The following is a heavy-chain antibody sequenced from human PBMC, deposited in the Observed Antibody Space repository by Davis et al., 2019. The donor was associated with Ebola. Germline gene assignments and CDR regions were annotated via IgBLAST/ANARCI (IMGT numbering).Heavy chain of an antibody. CDR3: ARVGNNIVVVPAAPWDY. Sequence: PGGSLRLSCAASGFTFSVYIMNWVRQAPGKGLEWVSSISGSSTYIYYADSVKGRFTISRDNAKNSLYLQMNSLRDEDTAVYYCARVGNNIVVVPAAPWDYWGQGTLVTVSS. V-gene: IGHV3-21*01. CDR2: ISGSSTYI. D-gene: IGHD2-2*01. CDR1: GFTFSVYI. J-gene: IGHJ4*02.